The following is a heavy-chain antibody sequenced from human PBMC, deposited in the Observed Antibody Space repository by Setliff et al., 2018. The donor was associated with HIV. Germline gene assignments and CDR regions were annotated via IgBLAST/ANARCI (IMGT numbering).Heavy chain of an antibody. Sequence: SETLSLTCTVSGGSISSYYWSWIRQPPGKGLEWIGYIYYSGSTNYNPSLKSRVTISVDTSKNQFSLKLSSVTAADTAVYYCASANSGRIHATRLDSWGQGTLVTVSS. J-gene: IGHJ4*02. D-gene: IGHD5-18*01. CDR2: IYYSGST. CDR3: ASANSGRIHATRLDS. V-gene: IGHV4-59*08. CDR1: GGSISSYY.